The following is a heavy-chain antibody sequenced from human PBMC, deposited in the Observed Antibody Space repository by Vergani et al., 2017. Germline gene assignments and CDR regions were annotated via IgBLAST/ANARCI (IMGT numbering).Heavy chain of an antibody. Sequence: EVQLVESGGGLVQPGGSLRLSCAASGFTVSSNYMSWVRQAPGKGLEWVSVIYSGGSTYYADSVKGRFTISRDNSKNTLYLQMNSLRAEDTAVYYCARERGITMVRGVIIFYGMDVWGQGTTVTVSS. D-gene: IGHD3-10*01. J-gene: IGHJ6*02. CDR3: ARERGITMVRGVIIFYGMDV. V-gene: IGHV3-66*01. CDR1: GFTVSSNY. CDR2: IYSGGST.